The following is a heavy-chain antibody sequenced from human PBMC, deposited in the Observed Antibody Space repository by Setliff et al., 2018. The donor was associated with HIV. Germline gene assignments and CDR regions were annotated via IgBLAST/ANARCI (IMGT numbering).Heavy chain of an antibody. CDR2: IYYSGST. CDR1: GGSISSHY. CDR3: ARGALSLTMTKLLSFFDS. Sequence: LSLTCTVSGGSISSHYWSWIRQPPGKGLEWIGYIYYSGSTNYNPSLKSRVTISVDTSKDQFSLKLSSVTAADTAVYYCARGALSLTMTKLLSFFDSWGQGTQVTVSS. J-gene: IGHJ4*02. D-gene: IGHD3-22*01. V-gene: IGHV4-59*11.